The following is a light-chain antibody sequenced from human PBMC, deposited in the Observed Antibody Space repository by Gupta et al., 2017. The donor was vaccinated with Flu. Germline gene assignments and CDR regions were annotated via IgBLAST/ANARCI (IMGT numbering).Light chain of an antibody. CDR2: EVS. CDR3: SSYTSSSTPLI. CDR1: SSDVGSYSF. Sequence: QSALTQPASASGSPGQSITTSCTGTSSDVGSYSFVSWYQQYPGKAPKHMIYEVSNRPSGVSYRFSGSKSGNTAALTISGLQADEDADYYCSSYTSSSTPLIFGGGTKLTVL. J-gene: IGLJ2*01. V-gene: IGLV2-14*01.